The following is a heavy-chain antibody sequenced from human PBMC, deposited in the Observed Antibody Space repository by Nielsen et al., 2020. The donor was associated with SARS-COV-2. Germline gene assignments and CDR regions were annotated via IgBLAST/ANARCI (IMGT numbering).Heavy chain of an antibody. CDR2: VSYSGST. V-gene: IGHV4-59*01. CDR1: SGSISSYY. Sequence: SETLSLTCTVSSGSISSYYWSWFRQPPGQGLEWIGYVSYSGSTDSNPSLKSRVTISVDTSKNQFSLKLSSVTAADTAVYYCARGDSSGYYYSWYFDLWGRGTLVTVSS. D-gene: IGHD3-22*01. J-gene: IGHJ2*01. CDR3: ARGDSSGYYYSWYFDL.